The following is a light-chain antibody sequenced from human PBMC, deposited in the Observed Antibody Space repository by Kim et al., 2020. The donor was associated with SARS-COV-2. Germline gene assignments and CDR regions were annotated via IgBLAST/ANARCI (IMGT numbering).Light chain of an antibody. CDR3: QQSYSTPMYS. CDR1: QSISRY. J-gene: IGKJ2*03. V-gene: IGKV1-39*01. Sequence: ASVEDRDTITCRASQSISRYLNWYQQKPGEAPKRLIYVASSLQSGVPSRFSGSGSGTDFTLTISSLQPEDFATYYCQQSYSTPMYSFGQGTKLEI. CDR2: VAS.